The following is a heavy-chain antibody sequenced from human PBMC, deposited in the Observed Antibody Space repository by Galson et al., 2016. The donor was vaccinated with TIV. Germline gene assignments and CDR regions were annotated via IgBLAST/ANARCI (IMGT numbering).Heavy chain of an antibody. CDR3: ARDRTLPGYYYNGMDV. V-gene: IGHV6-1*01. D-gene: IGHD1/OR15-1a*01. Sequence: CAISGDSVSSNSAWNWIRQSPSRGLEWLGRTYYRSKWYNDYALSVKGRITINPDTSKNQFSLQLNSMTPEDTAAYYCARDRTLPGYYYNGMDVWGQGTTVTVSS. CDR1: GDSVSSNSA. J-gene: IGHJ6*02. CDR2: TYYRSKWYN.